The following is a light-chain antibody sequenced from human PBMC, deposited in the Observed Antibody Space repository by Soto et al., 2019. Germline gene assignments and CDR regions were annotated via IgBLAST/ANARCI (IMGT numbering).Light chain of an antibody. CDR1: SSDVGDYNY. J-gene: IGLJ3*02. Sequence: QSALTQPASASGSPGQSITISCTGASSDVGDYNYVSWYQEHPGQVPKLIIFEVTTRPSGVSDRFSGSRSGNTASLTISGLQAEDEADYYCLSHTGSRTLFGGGTKLTVL. V-gene: IGLV2-14*01. CDR2: EVT. CDR3: LSHTGSRTL.